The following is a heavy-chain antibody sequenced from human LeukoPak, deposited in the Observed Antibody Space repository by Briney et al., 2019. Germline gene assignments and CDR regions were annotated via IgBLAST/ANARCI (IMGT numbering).Heavy chain of an antibody. J-gene: IGHJ2*01. CDR2: IWYNGSNK. CDR1: VFTFSSYD. Sequence: GGSLRLSCAASVFTFSSYDMQCVRHAPGKGLEWVAVIWYNGSNKYYADSVKDRFTIHRHSPKNMLYRQKNSLRGEDTAVYYCAREGGDYVSRYLDLWGRGTLVTVSS. D-gene: IGHD4-17*01. CDR3: AREGGDYVSRYLDL. V-gene: IGHV3-33*01.